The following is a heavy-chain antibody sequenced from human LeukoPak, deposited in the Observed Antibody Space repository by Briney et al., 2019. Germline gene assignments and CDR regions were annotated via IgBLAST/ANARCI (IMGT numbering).Heavy chain of an antibody. D-gene: IGHD2-15*01. CDR1: GFTVSAYA. CDR3: AKDRLFGGASEYFQH. CDR2: IYDDNT. V-gene: IGHV3-23*01. Sequence: PGVSLRLSCAASGFTVSAYAMAWVRQAPGKGLEWVSTIYDDNTYYADSVKGRFAISTDNSKNTLYLQMNSLRAEDTAVYYCAKDRLFGGASEYFQHWGQGTLVTVSS. J-gene: IGHJ1*01.